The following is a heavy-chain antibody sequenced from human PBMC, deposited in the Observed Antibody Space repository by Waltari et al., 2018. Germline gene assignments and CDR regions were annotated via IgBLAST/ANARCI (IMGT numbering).Heavy chain of an antibody. CDR2: IYTDGTA. J-gene: IGHJ4*02. D-gene: IGHD2-2*01. Sequence: VQLVESGGGLMQPGGSLGLSCAGSGFSVSRNYMSWVRQAPGKGLEWVSLIYTDGTAYYADSVKGRFTISRDNSKNTLNLQMNSLRAEDTAVYYCTREDQGQPGGYWGQGTLVTVSS. CDR3: TREDQGQPGGY. CDR1: GFSVSRNY. V-gene: IGHV3-53*01.